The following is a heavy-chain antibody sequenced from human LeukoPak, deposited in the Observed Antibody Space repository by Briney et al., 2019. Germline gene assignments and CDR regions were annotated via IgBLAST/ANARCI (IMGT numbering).Heavy chain of an antibody. CDR1: GGFFSGYY. D-gene: IGHD2-2*01. CDR3: ARGWDIVVVPAAIGDPFDY. CDR2: INHSGST. Sequence: SETLSLTCAVYGGFFSGYYWSWIRQPPGKGLEWIGEINHSGSTNYNPSLKSRVTISVDTSKNQFSLKLSSVTAADTAVYYCARGWDIVVVPAAIGDPFDYWGQGTLVTVSS. V-gene: IGHV4-34*01. J-gene: IGHJ4*02.